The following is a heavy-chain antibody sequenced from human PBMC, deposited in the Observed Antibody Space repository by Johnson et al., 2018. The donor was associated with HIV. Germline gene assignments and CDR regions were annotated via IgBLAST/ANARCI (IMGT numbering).Heavy chain of an antibody. V-gene: IGHV3-20*04. Sequence: EVQLLESGGGVVRPGGSLRLSCAASGFIFNDYGMTWVRQAPGKGLEWVSGINWNGGSTGYADSVKGRFTISRDNAKNSLYLQMNSLRAEDTAVYYCARDRDYGSGAFDVWGQGTMVTVSS. D-gene: IGHD3-10*01. CDR3: ARDRDYGSGAFDV. CDR2: INWNGGST. J-gene: IGHJ3*01. CDR1: GFIFNDYG.